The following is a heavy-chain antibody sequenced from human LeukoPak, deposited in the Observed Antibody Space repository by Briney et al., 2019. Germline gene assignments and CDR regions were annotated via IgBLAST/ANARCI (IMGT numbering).Heavy chain of an antibody. CDR1: GFTFSSYA. CDR3: ARGWPPPAAGFDY. Sequence: GESLRLSCAASGFTFSSYAMSWVRQAPGKGLEWVSAISGSGGSTYYADSVKGRFTISRDNSKNTLYLQMNTLRAEDTAVYYCARGWPPPAAGFDYWGQGTLVTVSS. CDR2: ISGSGGST. D-gene: IGHD6-13*01. J-gene: IGHJ4*02. V-gene: IGHV3-23*01.